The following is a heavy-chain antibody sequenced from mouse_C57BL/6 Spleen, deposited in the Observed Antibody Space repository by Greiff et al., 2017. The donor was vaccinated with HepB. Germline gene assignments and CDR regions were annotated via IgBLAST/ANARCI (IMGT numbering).Heavy chain of an antibody. V-gene: IGHV1-64*01. Sequence: QVQLQQPGAELVKPGASVKLSCKASGYTFTSYWMHWVKPRPGQGLEWIGMIHPNSGSTNYNEKFKSKATLTVDKSSSTAYMQLSSLTSEDSAVYYCARGDSSGYYAMDYWGQGTSVTVSS. D-gene: IGHD3-2*02. CDR3: ARGDSSGYYAMDY. CDR2: IHPNSGST. CDR1: GYTFTSYW. J-gene: IGHJ4*01.